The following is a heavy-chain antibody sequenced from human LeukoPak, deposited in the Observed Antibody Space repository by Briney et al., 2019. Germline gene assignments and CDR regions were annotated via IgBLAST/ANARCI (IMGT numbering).Heavy chain of an antibody. V-gene: IGHV3-21*01. CDR1: GFTFSSYS. J-gene: IGHJ4*02. D-gene: IGHD2-2*01. Sequence: GGSLRLSCAASGFTFSSYSMNWVRQAPGKGLEWVSSISSSSSYIYYADSVKGRFTISRDNAKNSLYLQMNSLRAEDTAVYYCARHGDELLSFFDYWGQGTLVTVSS. CDR2: ISSSSSYI. CDR3: ARHGDELLSFFDY.